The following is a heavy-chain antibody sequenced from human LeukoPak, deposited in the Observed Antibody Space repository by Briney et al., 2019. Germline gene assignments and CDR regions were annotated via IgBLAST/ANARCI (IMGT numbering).Heavy chain of an antibody. D-gene: IGHD3-10*01. J-gene: IGHJ6*03. CDR1: GFTFTSSA. CDR2: IVVGSGNT. V-gene: IGHV1-58*02. CDR3: AREGTPFYYYYMDF. Sequence: SVKVSCKASGFTFTSSAMQWVRQARGQRLEWIGWIVVGSGNTNYAQKFQDRVTMTTDTSTSTAYMELRSLRSDDTAIYYCAREGTPFYYYYMDFWGKGTTVTISS.